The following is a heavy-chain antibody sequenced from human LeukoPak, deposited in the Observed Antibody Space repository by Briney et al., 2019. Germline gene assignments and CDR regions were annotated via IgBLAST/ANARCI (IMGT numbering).Heavy chain of an antibody. CDR2: IKSKTAGGTT. V-gene: IGHV3-15*01. Sequence: GGSLRLFCSTSGFTLSNAWMNCVLQAPGKGLEWVGRIKSKTAGGTTDYAAPVKGRFTISRDDSKNTLYLQMSSLKTEDTAVYYCTADMFYWGQGTLVTVSS. D-gene: IGHD3-10*02. J-gene: IGHJ4*02. CDR3: TADMFY. CDR1: GFTLSNAW.